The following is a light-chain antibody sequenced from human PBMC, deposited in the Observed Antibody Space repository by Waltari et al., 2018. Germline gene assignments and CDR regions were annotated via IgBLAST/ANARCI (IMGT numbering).Light chain of an antibody. V-gene: IGLV2-14*01. J-gene: IGLJ3*02. CDR1: SIDVCGYNH. CDR3: NSYTSRDTWV. CDR2: EVS. Sequence: SALTQPASVSGSPGQSITISCPGSSIDVCGYNHVSWYQHHPGKAPKLIIYEVSNRPSGVSHRFSGSKSGNTASLTISGLQAEDEADYYCNSYTSRDTWVFGGRTKVTVL.